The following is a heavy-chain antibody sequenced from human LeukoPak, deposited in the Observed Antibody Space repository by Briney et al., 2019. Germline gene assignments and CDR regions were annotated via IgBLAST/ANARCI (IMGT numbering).Heavy chain of an antibody. CDR2: ISGNGGGT. CDR1: GGSIDITNY. CDR3: AKSFGYSRSWFDN. V-gene: IGHV3-23*01. Sequence: HPSETLSLTCGVSGGSIDITNYWSWVRQAPGKGLEWVSGISGNGGGTYYADSVKGRFTISRDNSKNTLYLQMNSLRVGDTAVYYCAKSFGYSRSWFDNWGQGTLVTVSS. D-gene: IGHD6-13*01. J-gene: IGHJ4*02.